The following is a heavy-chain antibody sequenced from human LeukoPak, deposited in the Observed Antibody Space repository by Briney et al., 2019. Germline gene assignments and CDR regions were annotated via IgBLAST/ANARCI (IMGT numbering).Heavy chain of an antibody. CDR1: GYSFTSYW. CDR2: IYPGDSDT. CDR3: ARIRSEWWELFDY. J-gene: IGHJ4*02. D-gene: IGHD2-15*01. V-gene: IGHV5-51*01. Sequence: GESLRISCKGSGYSFTSYWIGWVRQMPGKGLEWMGIIYPGDSDTRYSPSFQGQVTISADKSISTAYLQWSSLKASDTAMYYCARIRSEWWELFDYWGQGTLVTVSS.